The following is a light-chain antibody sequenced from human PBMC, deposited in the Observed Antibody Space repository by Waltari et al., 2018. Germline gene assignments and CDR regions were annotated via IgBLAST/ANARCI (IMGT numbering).Light chain of an antibody. CDR1: QDSWNR. J-gene: IGKJ3*01. CDR2: GTS. Sequence: TCRASQDSWNRLAWYQQKPGKAPNLLFYGTSSVQTGVPSRFSGSGSGTEFTLTISSLQPEDFGTYCCQQGKSFPITFGPGTKVEIK. V-gene: IGKV1-12*01. CDR3: QQGKSFPIT.